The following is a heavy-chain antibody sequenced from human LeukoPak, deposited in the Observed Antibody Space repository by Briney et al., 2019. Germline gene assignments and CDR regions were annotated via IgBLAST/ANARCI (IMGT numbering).Heavy chain of an antibody. D-gene: IGHD4-17*01. Sequence: SQTLSLTCTVSGGSISSSTYYWGWIRQPPGKGLEWIGSIYYSGSTYYNPSLKSRVTISVDTSKNQVSLKLSSVTAADTAVYYCARLDGDSLFDYWGQGTLVTVSS. CDR1: GGSISSSTYY. CDR2: IYYSGST. J-gene: IGHJ4*02. V-gene: IGHV4-39*01. CDR3: ARLDGDSLFDY.